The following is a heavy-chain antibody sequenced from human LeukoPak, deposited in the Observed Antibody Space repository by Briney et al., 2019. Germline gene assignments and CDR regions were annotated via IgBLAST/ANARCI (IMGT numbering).Heavy chain of an antibody. CDR3: ARMSWLVAGTTGDYFDY. D-gene: IGHD6-19*01. CDR1: GGSFSGNY. V-gene: IGHV4-34*01. Sequence: KPSETLSLTCAVYGGSFSGNYWSWVRQPPGKWLEWIGEINHSGSTNYNVSLKSRVTISVDTSKNQFSLRLSSVTAADTAVYYCARMSWLVAGTTGDYFDYWGQGTLVTVSS. CDR2: INHSGST. J-gene: IGHJ4*02.